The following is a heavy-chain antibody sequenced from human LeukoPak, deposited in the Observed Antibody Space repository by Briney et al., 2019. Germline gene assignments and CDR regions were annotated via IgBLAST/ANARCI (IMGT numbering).Heavy chain of an antibody. V-gene: IGHV1-24*01. J-gene: IGHJ6*03. CDR1: GYTLTELS. Sequence: GASVKVSCKVSGYTLTELSMHWVRQAPGNGLEWMGGFDPEDGETIYAQKFQGRVTMTEDTSTDTAYMELSSLRSEDTAVYYCATGNRSKLTFSYYYYMDVWGKGTTVTVSS. D-gene: IGHD1-1*01. CDR3: ATGNRSKLTFSYYYYMDV. CDR2: FDPEDGET.